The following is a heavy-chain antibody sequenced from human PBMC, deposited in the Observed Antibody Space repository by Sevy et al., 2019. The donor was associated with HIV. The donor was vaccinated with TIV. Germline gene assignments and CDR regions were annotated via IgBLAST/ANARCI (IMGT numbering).Heavy chain of an antibody. Sequence: GGSLRLSCAASGFTFDDYAMHWVRQAPGKGLEWVSGISWNSGSIGYADSVKGRFTISRDNAKNSLYLQMNSLRAEDTAWYYCAKDGSRVYSGSYLSIFDYWGQGTLVTVSS. CDR1: GFTFDDYA. CDR3: AKDGSRVYSGSYLSIFDY. D-gene: IGHD1-26*01. CDR2: ISWNSGSI. V-gene: IGHV3-9*01. J-gene: IGHJ4*02.